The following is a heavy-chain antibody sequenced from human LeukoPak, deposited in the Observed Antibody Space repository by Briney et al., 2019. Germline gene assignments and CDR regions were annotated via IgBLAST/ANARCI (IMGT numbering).Heavy chain of an antibody. V-gene: IGHV3-7*01. CDR3: ARLGAAPDY. CDR2: INRDGSGK. D-gene: IGHD6-6*01. Sequence: SGGSLRLSCVASGTTFSNYAVSWVRQAPGQGLEWVANINRDGSGKYYVDSVKGRFTISRDNAKNSLSLQLDSLRTEDTAVYYCARLGAAPDYWGQGALVTVSS. J-gene: IGHJ4*02. CDR1: GTTFSNYA.